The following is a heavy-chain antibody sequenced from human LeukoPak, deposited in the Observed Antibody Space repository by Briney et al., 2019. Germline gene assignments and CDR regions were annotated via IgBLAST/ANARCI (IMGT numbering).Heavy chain of an antibody. CDR1: GGSISSSSCY. V-gene: IGHV4-39*01. J-gene: IGHJ4*02. Sequence: PSETLSLTCTVSGGSISSSSCYWGWIRQPPGKGLEWTGSIYYSGSTYYNPSLRSRVTISVDTSKNQFSLKLNSVTAADTAVYYCARLDYYGSGTYYPAIDYWGQGTLVTVSS. CDR2: IYYSGST. D-gene: IGHD3-10*01. CDR3: ARLDYYGSGTYYPAIDY.